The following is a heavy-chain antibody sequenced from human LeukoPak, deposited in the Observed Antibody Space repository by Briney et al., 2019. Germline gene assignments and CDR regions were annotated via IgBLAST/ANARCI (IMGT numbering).Heavy chain of an antibody. CDR2: TYYRSKWYN. Sequence: SQTLSLTCAISGDSVSSNSAAWNWIRQSPSRGLEWLGRTYYRSKWYNDYAVSVKSRITINPDTSKNQFSLQLNSVTPEDTAVYYCVRTFERITMVRGVFVSRYYFDYWGQGTLVTVSS. J-gene: IGHJ4*02. CDR1: GDSVSSNSAA. CDR3: VRTFERITMVRGVFVSRYYFDY. D-gene: IGHD3-10*01. V-gene: IGHV6-1*01.